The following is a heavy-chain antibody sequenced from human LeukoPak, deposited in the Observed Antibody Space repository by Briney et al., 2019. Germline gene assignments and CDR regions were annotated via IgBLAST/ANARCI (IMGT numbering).Heavy chain of an antibody. Sequence: GGSLRLSCAASGFSFSSHSMSWVRQAPGKGLEWVSVISGSGDSTNYADSVKGRFTISRDNSKNTLYLQVNSLRAEDTAIYYCATDTKTGNDLGRLFDYWGQGTLVTVSS. CDR2: ISGSGDST. CDR1: GFSFSSHS. CDR3: ATDTKTGNDLGRLFDY. J-gene: IGHJ4*02. D-gene: IGHD1-1*01. V-gene: IGHV3-23*01.